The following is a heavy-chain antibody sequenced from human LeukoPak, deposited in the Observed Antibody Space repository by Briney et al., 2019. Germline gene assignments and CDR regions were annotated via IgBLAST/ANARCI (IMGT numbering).Heavy chain of an antibody. CDR2: ISAYNGNT. D-gene: IGHD1-14*01. V-gene: IGHV1-18*01. J-gene: IGHJ3*02. CDR3: ARVGPELLDAFDI. Sequence: GASVKVSCKASGYTFTSYGISWVRQAPGQGLEWMGWISAYNGNTNYAQKFQGRVTMTRDTSTSTVYMELSSLRSEDTAVYYCARVGPELLDAFDIWGQGTMVTVSS. CDR1: GYTFTSYG.